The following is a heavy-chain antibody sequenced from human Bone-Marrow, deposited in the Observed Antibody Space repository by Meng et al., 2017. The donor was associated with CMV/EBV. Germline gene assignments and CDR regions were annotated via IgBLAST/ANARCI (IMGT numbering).Heavy chain of an antibody. CDR3: AILMYSSRSLGDY. Sequence: QVQLVQSGAEVTKPXXSVKVSCKASGYTFTGYYMHWVRQAPGQGLEWMGWISAYNGNTNYAQKLQGRVTMTTDTSTSTAYMELRSLRSDDTAVYYCAILMYSSRSLGDYWGQGTLVNVSS. D-gene: IGHD6-13*01. CDR1: GYTFTGYY. J-gene: IGHJ4*02. V-gene: IGHV1-18*04. CDR2: ISAYNGNT.